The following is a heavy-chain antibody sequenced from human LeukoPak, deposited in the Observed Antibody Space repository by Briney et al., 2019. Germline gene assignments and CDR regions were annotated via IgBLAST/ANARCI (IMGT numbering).Heavy chain of an antibody. V-gene: IGHV4-59*01. CDR3: ARVSYSNSGDNWFDP. J-gene: IGHJ5*02. CDR2: IYYTGST. CDR1: GGSISSYY. Sequence: NPSETLSLTCSVSGGSISSYYWSWIRQPPGKGLEWIGYIYYTGSTNYNPSLKSRVTISLDTSKSQFSLKLSSVTAADTAVYYCARVSYSNSGDNWFDPWGQGTLVTVSS. D-gene: IGHD4-11*01.